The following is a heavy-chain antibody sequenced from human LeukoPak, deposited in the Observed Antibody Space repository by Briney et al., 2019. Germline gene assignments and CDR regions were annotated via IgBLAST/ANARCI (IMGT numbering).Heavy chain of an antibody. Sequence: SETLSLTCTVSGGSISSYYWSWIRQPPGKGLEWIGYIFNTGNTNYNPSLKSRVTISVDSSKNQVSLRLNSVTAADTAVYYCTRNFPGRTEDVWGKGTTVSVSS. CDR1: GGSISSYY. J-gene: IGHJ6*04. CDR2: IFNTGNT. CDR3: TRNFPGRTEDV. V-gene: IGHV4-59*01.